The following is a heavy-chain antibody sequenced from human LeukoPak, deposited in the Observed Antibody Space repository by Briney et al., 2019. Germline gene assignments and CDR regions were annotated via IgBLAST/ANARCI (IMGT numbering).Heavy chain of an antibody. CDR3: ARYYIEGRCFDY. CDR1: GYTFTNYG. CDR2: ITTYNGYT. D-gene: IGHD3-10*01. Sequence: ASVKVSCKASGYTFTNYGISWVRQAPGQGLEWMGWITTYNGYTNYAQKLQGRVTMTTDTSTSTAYMELSRLRSDDTAMYYCARYYIEGRCFDYWGQGTLVTVSS. V-gene: IGHV1-18*01. J-gene: IGHJ4*02.